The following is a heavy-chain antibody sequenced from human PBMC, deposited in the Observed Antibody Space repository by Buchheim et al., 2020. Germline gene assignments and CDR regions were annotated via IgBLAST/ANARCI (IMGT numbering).Heavy chain of an antibody. Sequence: EVQLVESGGGLVQPGGSLRLSCAASGFTFSSYWMHWVRQAPGKGLVWVSRINSDGSSTSYADSVKGRFTISRDNAKKKLYLQMNSLRAEDTAVYYCASGSPAAMRYYYYYGMDVWGQGTT. V-gene: IGHV3-74*01. CDR2: INSDGSST. D-gene: IGHD2-2*01. CDR3: ASGSPAAMRYYYYYGMDV. J-gene: IGHJ6*02. CDR1: GFTFSSYW.